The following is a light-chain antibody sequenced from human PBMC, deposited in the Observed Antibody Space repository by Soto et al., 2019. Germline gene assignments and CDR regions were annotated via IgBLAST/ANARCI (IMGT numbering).Light chain of an antibody. CDR2: AAS. V-gene: IGKV1-27*01. CDR3: QKYNSAPTWT. Sequence: DIQMTQSPSSLSASVGDRVTITCRASQGISNYLAWYQQKPGKVPKLLIYAASTLQSGVPSRSSGSGSGTDFTLTISSPQPEDVATYYCQKYNSAPTWTFGRRTKVEIK. CDR1: QGISNY. J-gene: IGKJ1*01.